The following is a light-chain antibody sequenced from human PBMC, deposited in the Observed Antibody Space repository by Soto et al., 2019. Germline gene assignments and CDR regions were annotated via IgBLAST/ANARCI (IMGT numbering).Light chain of an antibody. J-gene: IGKJ4*01. V-gene: IGKV1-27*01. Sequence: DIHMTQAPAFRSAAVWGRVAMAWLASQGISNYLDWYQQKSGKVPKLLIYAASTLQSGVPSRFSGSGSRTDFTLPISSLQPEDVATYYCQKYNSAPLTFGGGTKV. CDR2: AAS. CDR3: QKYNSAPLT. CDR1: QGISNY.